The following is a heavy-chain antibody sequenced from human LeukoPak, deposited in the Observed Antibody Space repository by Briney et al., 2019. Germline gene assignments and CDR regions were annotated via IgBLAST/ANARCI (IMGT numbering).Heavy chain of an antibody. CDR3: AKKWGVGTTTLDYFDY. V-gene: IGHV3-23*01. Sequence: GGSLRLSCAASGFTFSNYAMSWVRQAPGKGLEWVSGFSGSSGSTYYADSVKGRFTISRDNSKNTLYLQMNSLTDDDTAVYYCAKKWGVGTTTLDYFDYWGQGTLVTVSS. CDR2: FSGSSGST. J-gene: IGHJ4*02. CDR1: GFTFSNYA. D-gene: IGHD1-26*01.